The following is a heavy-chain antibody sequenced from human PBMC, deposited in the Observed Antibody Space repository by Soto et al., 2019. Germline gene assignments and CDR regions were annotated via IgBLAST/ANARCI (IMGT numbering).Heavy chain of an antibody. CDR2: IIPIFDTA. J-gene: IGHJ4*02. CDR3: ARSYYDSGGYYNFDY. D-gene: IGHD3-22*01. V-gene: IGHV1-69*13. Sequence: ASVKVSCKPSGGTFSSYAISWVRQAPGQGLEWMGGIIPIFDTANYAQRFQGRVTITADESTSTAYLELSSLRSEDTAVYFCARSYYDSGGYYNFDYWGLGTLVTVSS. CDR1: GGTFSSYA.